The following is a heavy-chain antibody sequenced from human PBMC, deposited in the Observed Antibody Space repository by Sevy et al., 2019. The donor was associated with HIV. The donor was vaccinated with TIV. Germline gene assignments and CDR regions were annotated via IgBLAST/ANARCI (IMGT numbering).Heavy chain of an antibody. CDR1: GFTFSRYS. V-gene: IGHV3-30*04. CDR3: ALERLSSDVAEYFQN. J-gene: IGHJ1*01. Sequence: GGSLRLSCAASGFTFSRYSMHWVRQAPGKGLEWVATISFDASNKHYADSGKGRFTISRDNFQNSLFLQMNSLRPEDTAGYYCALERLSSDVAEYFQNWGQGTLVTVSS. CDR2: ISFDASNK. D-gene: IGHD1-1*01.